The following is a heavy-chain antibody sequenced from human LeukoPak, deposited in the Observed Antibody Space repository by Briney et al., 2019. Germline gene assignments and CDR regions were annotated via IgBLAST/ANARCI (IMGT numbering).Heavy chain of an antibody. J-gene: IGHJ6*03. CDR1: GYSFTSYY. CDR2: INPSGGST. Sequence: ASVKVSCKASGYSFTSYYMHWVRQAPGQGLEWMGIINPSGGSTSYAQKFQGRVTMTRDMSTSTVYMELSSLRSDDTAVYYCARGPITMVRGVIITPYYYYYMDVWGKGTTVTISS. V-gene: IGHV1-46*01. CDR3: ARGPITMVRGVIITPYYYYYMDV. D-gene: IGHD3-10*01.